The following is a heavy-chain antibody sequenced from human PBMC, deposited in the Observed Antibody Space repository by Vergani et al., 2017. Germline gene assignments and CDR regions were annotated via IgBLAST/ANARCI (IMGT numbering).Heavy chain of an antibody. V-gene: IGHV4-34*01. D-gene: IGHD3-10*01. CDR2: INHSGST. CDR3: ARDPALYYYGSGNIYGAFDY. Sequence: QVQLQQWGAGLLKPSETLSLTCAVYGGSFSGYYWSWIRQPPGKGLEWIGEINHSGSTNYNPYLKSRVTIGVDTSKKQFPLNLSSVAAADPAGYYCARDPALYYYGSGNIYGAFDYWGQGTLVTVSS. J-gene: IGHJ4*02. CDR1: GGSFSGYY.